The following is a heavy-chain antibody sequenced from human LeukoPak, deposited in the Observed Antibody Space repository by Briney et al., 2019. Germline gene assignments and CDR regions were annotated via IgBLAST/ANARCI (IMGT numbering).Heavy chain of an antibody. CDR1: GGFIGSGGYS. J-gene: IGHJ6*02. V-gene: IGHV4-30-2*01. D-gene: IGHD2-21*01. CDR3: ARVAGVVQAYGMDV. CDR2: IFHSGIT. Sequence: SETLSLTCAVSGGFIGSGGYSWTWVRQPPGKGLEWIGYIFHSGITYYNPSLKSRVTISVVGSKNQFSVRLSSVTAADTAVYYCARVAGVVQAYGMDVWGQGTTVTVSS.